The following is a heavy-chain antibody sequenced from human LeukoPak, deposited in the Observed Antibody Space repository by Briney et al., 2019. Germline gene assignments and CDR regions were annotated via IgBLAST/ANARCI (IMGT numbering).Heavy chain of an antibody. V-gene: IGHV4-31*03. J-gene: IGHJ5*02. CDR3: ASRGVTTVWFDP. CDR1: GGSISSGGYY. CDR2: IYYSGST. Sequence: SQTLSLTCTVSGGSISSGGYYWSWIRQHPGKGLEWIGYIYYSGSTYYNPSLKSRVTISVDTSKNQFSLKLSSVTAADTAVCYCASRGVTTVWFDPWGQGTLVTVSS. D-gene: IGHD4-11*01.